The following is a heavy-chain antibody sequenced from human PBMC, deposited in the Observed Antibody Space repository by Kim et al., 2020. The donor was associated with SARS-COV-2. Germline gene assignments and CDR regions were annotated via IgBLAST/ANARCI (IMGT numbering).Heavy chain of an antibody. Sequence: GGSLRLSCAASGFTFSSYSMNWVRQAPGKGLEWVSSISSSSSYIYYADSVKGRFTISRDNAKNSLYLQMNSLRAEDTAVYYCARDLNSLGSWFEVRGVIPPTFDYWGQGTLVTVSS. J-gene: IGHJ4*02. CDR1: GFTFSSYS. CDR3: ARDLNSLGSWFEVRGVIPPTFDY. V-gene: IGHV3-21*01. D-gene: IGHD3-10*01. CDR2: ISSSSSYI.